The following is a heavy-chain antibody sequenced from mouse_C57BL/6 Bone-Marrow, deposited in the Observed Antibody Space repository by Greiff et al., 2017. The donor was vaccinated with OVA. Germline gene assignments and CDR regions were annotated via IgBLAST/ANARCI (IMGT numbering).Heavy chain of an antibody. V-gene: IGHV1-69*01. Sequence: VQLQQPGAELVMPGASVKLSCKASGYTFTSYWMHWVKQRPGQGLEWIGEIDPSDSYTNYNQKFKGKSTLTVDKSSSTAYMQLGSLTSEDSAVYYCARGSTTERFAYWGQGTLVTVSA. J-gene: IGHJ3*01. CDR1: GYTFTSYW. D-gene: IGHD1-1*01. CDR2: IDPSDSYT. CDR3: ARGSTTERFAY.